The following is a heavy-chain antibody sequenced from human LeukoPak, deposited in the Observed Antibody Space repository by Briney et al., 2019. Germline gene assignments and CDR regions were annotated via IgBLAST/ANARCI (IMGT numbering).Heavy chain of an antibody. CDR1: GFTFSDYY. V-gene: IGHV3-11*04. CDR3: ARASYYGAPNY. D-gene: IGHD4-17*01. Sequence: GGSLRLSCAASGFTFSDYYMSWIRQAPGRGLEWVSYISSSGSTIYDADSVKGRFTISRDNAKNSLYLQMNSLRAEDTAVYYCARASYYGAPNYWGQGTLVTVSS. CDR2: ISSSGSTI. J-gene: IGHJ4*02.